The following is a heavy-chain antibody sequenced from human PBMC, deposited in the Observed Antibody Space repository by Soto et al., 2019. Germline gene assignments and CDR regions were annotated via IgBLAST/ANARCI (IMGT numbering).Heavy chain of an antibody. CDR2: IYYSGST. CDR1: GGSISSYY. J-gene: IGHJ6*02. D-gene: IGHD6-6*01. V-gene: IGHV4-59*01. CDR3: ARGKSSSSDYYYYYGMDV. Sequence: TSETLSLTCTVSGGSISSYYWSWIRQPPGKGLEWIGYIYYSGSTNYNPSLKSRVTISVDTSKNQFSLKLSSVTAADTAVYYCARGKSSSSDYYYYYGMDVWGQGTTVTVSS.